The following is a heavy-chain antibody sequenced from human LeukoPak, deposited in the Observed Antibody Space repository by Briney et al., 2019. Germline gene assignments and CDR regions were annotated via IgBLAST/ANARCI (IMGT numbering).Heavy chain of an antibody. CDR1: GGSISDSY. Sequence: SETLSLTRTVSGGSISDSYLSWIRQPAGKGLEWIGRMYVTGTTNYNPSLRSRVTMSMDTSKNQFSLRLSSVTAADTAVYYCARENYYDSSGYSEGMDVWGQGTTVIVSS. CDR2: MYVTGTT. CDR3: ARENYYDSSGYSEGMDV. J-gene: IGHJ6*02. D-gene: IGHD3-22*01. V-gene: IGHV4-4*07.